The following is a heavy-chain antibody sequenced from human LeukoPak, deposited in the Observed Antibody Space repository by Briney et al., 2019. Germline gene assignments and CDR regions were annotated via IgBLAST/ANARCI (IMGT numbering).Heavy chain of an antibody. Sequence: LAGGSLRLSCGASGFTFSNSAMSWVRQAPGKGLEWVAVISGGGGLTYYADSVKGRFTISRDNSKNTLYFQMNSLRAEDTAVYYCARQYCSSTSCNGAFDIWGQGTMVTVSS. CDR3: ARQYCSSTSCNGAFDI. J-gene: IGHJ3*02. V-gene: IGHV3-23*01. CDR2: ISGGGGLT. CDR1: GFTFSNSA. D-gene: IGHD2-2*01.